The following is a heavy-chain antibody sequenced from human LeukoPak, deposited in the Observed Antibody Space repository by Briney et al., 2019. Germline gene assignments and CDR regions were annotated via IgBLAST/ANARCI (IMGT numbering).Heavy chain of an antibody. J-gene: IGHJ4*02. CDR1: GYTFTGYY. CDR2: INPNSGGT. D-gene: IGHD6-13*01. Sequence: ASVKVSCKASGYTFTGYYMHWVRQAPGQGLEWMGWINPNSGGTSYAQKFQGRVTMTRDTSISTAYMELSRLRSDDTAVYYCARGDSSSWLIDYWGQGTLVTVSS. CDR3: ARGDSSSWLIDY. V-gene: IGHV1-2*02.